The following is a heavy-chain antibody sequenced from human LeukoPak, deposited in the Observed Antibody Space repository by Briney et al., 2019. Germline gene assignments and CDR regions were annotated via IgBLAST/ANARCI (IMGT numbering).Heavy chain of an antibody. J-gene: IGHJ3*02. Sequence: PSETLSLTCAVSGGSISNTDHWNWVRQPPGTGLEWIGEMYHDGYTNYNPSLKSRVTMSVDKSKNHFSLELTSVTAADTAVYYCARSRGAVAGWSFDIWGQGTVVTVSS. V-gene: IGHV4-4*02. CDR1: GGSISNTDH. D-gene: IGHD6-19*01. CDR2: MYHDGYT. CDR3: ARSRGAVAGWSFDI.